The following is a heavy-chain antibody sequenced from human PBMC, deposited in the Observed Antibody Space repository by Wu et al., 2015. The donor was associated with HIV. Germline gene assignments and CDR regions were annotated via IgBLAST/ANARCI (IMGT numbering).Heavy chain of an antibody. J-gene: IGHJ5*02. CDR1: GYTFTGYY. D-gene: IGHD2-15*01. V-gene: IGHV1-2*02. CDR2: INPNSGGT. Sequence: QVQLVQSGAEVKKPGASVKVSCKASGYTFTGYYMHWVRQAPGQGLEWIGWINPNSGGTNYAQKFQGRVTMTRDTSISTAYMELSRLRSDDTAVYYCARGYCSGGSCYSDWFDPWGQGTLVTVSS. CDR3: ARGYCSGGSCYSDWFDP.